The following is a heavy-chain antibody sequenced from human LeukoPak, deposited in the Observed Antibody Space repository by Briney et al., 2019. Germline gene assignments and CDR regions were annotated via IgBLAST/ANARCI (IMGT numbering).Heavy chain of an antibody. V-gene: IGHV3-30*03. CDR3: ARDWGSSGWYNWFDP. CDR2: ISHDGGAE. Sequence: GGSLRLSCAASGFTFSSYAMSWVRQAPDKGLEWVAMISHDGGAEYYGDSVKGRLTISRDNSENTLYLQMNGLRVEDTAVYYCARDWGSSGWYNWFDPWGQGTLVTVSS. CDR1: GFTFSSYA. D-gene: IGHD3-16*01. J-gene: IGHJ5*02.